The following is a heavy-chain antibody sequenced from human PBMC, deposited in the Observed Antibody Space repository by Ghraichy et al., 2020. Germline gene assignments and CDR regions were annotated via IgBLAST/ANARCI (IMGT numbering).Heavy chain of an antibody. CDR2: IYTSGST. Sequence: SETLSLTCTVSGGSISSYYWSWIRQPPGKGLEWIGYIYTSGSTNYNPSLKSRVTISVDTSKNQFSLKLSSVTAADTAVYYCARMRSTVTTESPPSAGGWYFDLWGRGTLVTVSS. J-gene: IGHJ2*01. D-gene: IGHD4-17*01. V-gene: IGHV4-4*09. CDR1: GGSISSYY. CDR3: ARMRSTVTTESPPSAGGWYFDL.